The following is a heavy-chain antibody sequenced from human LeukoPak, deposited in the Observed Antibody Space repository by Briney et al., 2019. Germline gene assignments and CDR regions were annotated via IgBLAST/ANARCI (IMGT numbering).Heavy chain of an antibody. V-gene: IGHV1-2*02. CDR3: AISWFRTSPYFDY. CDR1: GYSFTGYY. CDR2: INPNSGGT. J-gene: IGHJ4*02. Sequence: ASVKVSCKASGYSFTGYYMHWVRQAPGQGLEWMGWINPNSGGTNYAQKFQGRVTMTRDTSINTAYMELSRLRSDDTAVYYCAISWFRTSPYFDYWGQGTLVTVSS. D-gene: IGHD3-10*01.